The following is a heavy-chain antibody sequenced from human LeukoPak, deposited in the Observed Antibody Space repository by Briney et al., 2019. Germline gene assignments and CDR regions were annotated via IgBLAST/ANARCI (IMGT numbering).Heavy chain of an antibody. J-gene: IGHJ1*01. CDR3: VDPDR. CDR1: GYTFSRFD. D-gene: IGHD3-22*01. CDR2: MNPNSGNS. Sequence: ASVKVSCKASGYTFSRFDINWVRQAPGQGLEWMGWMNPNSGNSGFAQKFQGRATMTRNTSIATAYMEVTNLRFDDTAVYYCVDPDRWGQGTLVTVSS. V-gene: IGHV1-8*01.